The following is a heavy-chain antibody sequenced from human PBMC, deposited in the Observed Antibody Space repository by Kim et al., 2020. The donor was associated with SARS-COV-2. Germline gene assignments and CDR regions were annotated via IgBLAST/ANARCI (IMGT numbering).Heavy chain of an antibody. J-gene: IGHJ3*02. D-gene: IGHD3-10*01. Sequence: GGSLRLSCAASGFTFSSYWMSCVRQAPGKGLEWVANIKQDGSEKYYVDSVKGRFTISRDNAKNSLYLQMNSLRAEDTAVYYCARDSRFAYYYYGSGSYAFDIWGQGTMVTVSS. V-gene: IGHV3-7*01. CDR3: ARDSRFAYYYYGSGSYAFDI. CDR1: GFTFSSYW. CDR2: IKQDGSEK.